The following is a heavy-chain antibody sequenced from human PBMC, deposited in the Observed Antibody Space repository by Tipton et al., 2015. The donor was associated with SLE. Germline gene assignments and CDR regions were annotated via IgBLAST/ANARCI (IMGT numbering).Heavy chain of an antibody. J-gene: IGHJ4*02. V-gene: IGHV4-59*02. Sequence: TLSLTCTVSGASVSSFCWNWIRQSPGKGLEWIACVCNSVSTNYDPSLKSRGTISVDTSKNHFSLNLSSVTAADTAVYYCAKTGRRDYFDSWGQGTLVTVSS. CDR3: AKTGRRDYFDS. CDR1: GASVSSFC. D-gene: IGHD7-27*01. CDR2: VCNSVST.